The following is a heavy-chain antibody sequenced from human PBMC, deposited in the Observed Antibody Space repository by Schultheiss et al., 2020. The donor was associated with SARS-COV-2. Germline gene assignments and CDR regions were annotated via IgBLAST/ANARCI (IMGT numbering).Heavy chain of an antibody. CDR2: ISYDGSNK. CDR1: GFTFSSYG. CDR3: AKYEASAATPPDY. Sequence: GGSLRLSCAASGFTFSSYGMHWVRQAPGKGLEWVAVISYDGSNKYYADSVKGRFTISRENAKNSLYLQMNSLRAGDTAVYYCAKYEASAATPPDYWGQGTLVTVSS. J-gene: IGHJ4*02. V-gene: IGHV3-30*18. D-gene: IGHD2-2*02.